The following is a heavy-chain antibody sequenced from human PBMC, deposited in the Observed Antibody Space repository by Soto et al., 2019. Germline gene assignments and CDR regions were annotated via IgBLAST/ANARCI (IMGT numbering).Heavy chain of an antibody. J-gene: IGHJ5*02. CDR2: ISISGSDT. CDR1: GFIFSNYA. Sequence: DVQLLESGGGLVQPGGSLRLSCAVSGFIFSNYAMSWVRQAPGKGLEWVSGISISGSDTYYADSVKGRFTVSRDNSKKTLFLQVDNLRDEDTAVYHCVLGGTAAYDLGRWSWGRGTLVSVSS. CDR3: VLGGTAAYDLGRWS. D-gene: IGHD3-16*01. V-gene: IGHV3-23*01.